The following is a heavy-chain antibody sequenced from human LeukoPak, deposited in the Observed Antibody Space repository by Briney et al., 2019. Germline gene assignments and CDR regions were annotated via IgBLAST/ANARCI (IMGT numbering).Heavy chain of an antibody. J-gene: IGHJ4*02. Sequence: SETLSLTCTVSGGSISSSSYYWGWIRQPPGKGLEWIGSIYYSGSTYYNPSLKSRVTISVDTSKNQFSLKLSSVTAADTAVYYCARHSKGAGISRPSYFDYWGQGTLVTVSS. CDR3: ARHSKGAGISRPSYFDY. D-gene: IGHD2-15*01. CDR1: GGSISSSSYY. V-gene: IGHV4-39*01. CDR2: IYYSGST.